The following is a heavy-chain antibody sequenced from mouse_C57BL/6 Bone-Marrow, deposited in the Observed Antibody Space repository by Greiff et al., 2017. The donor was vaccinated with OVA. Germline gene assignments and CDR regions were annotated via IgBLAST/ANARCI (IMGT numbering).Heavy chain of an antibody. V-gene: IGHV14-1*01. CDR2: IDPEDGDT. CDR3: TTRDYCGSSLFAY. J-gene: IGHJ3*01. Sequence: EVQLQESGAELVRPGASVKLSCTASGFNIKDYYMHWVKQRPEQGLEWIGRIDPEDGDTEYAPKFQGKATMTADTTSNTAYLQLGSLTSEDTAVCYCTTRDYCGSSLFAYWGQGALVTVSA. CDR1: GFNIKDYY. D-gene: IGHD1-1*01.